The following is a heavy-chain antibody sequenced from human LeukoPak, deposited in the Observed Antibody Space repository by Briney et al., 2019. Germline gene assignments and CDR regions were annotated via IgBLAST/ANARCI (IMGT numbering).Heavy chain of an antibody. V-gene: IGHV3-21*01. D-gene: IGHD3-22*01. CDR1: GFTFSSYN. J-gene: IGHJ4*02. Sequence: GGSLRLSCAASGFTFSSYNMNWVRQAPGKGLEWVSSISSGSSYIYYADSEEGRFTISRDNAKNSLYLQMNSLRAEDTAVYYCARGASSGYYGYSDYWGQGTLVTVSS. CDR2: ISSGSSYI. CDR3: ARGASSGYYGYSDY.